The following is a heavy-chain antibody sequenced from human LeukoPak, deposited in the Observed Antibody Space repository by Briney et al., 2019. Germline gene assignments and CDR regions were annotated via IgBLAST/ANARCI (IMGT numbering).Heavy chain of an antibody. CDR3: ASRRNCSGGSCYLDGFDP. J-gene: IGHJ5*02. CDR1: GGSFSGYY. CDR2: INHSGST. D-gene: IGHD2-15*01. Sequence: PSETLSLTCAVYGGSFSGYYWSWIRQPPGKGLEWIGEINHSGSTNYNPSLKSRVPISVDTSKNQFSLKLSSVTAADTAVYYCASRRNCSGGSCYLDGFDPWGQGTLVTVSS. V-gene: IGHV4-34*01.